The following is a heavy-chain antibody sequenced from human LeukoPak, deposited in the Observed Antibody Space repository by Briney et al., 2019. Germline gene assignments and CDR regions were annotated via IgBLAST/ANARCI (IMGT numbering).Heavy chain of an antibody. J-gene: IGHJ5*02. CDR2: IYYSGST. CDR3: AREAGNWSGYYDWFDP. D-gene: IGHD3-3*01. V-gene: IGHV4-30-4*08. Sequence: SQTLSLTCTVSGGSISSGDYYWSWIRQPPGKGLEWIGYIYYSGSTYYNPSLKSRVTISVDTSKNQFSLKLSSVTAADTAVYCCAREAGNWSGYYDWFDPWGQGTLVTVSS. CDR1: GGSISSGDYY.